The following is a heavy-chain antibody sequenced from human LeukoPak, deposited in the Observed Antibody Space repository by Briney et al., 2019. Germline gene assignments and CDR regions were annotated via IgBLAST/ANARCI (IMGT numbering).Heavy chain of an antibody. CDR3: ARIGHDLYQTFDS. D-gene: IGHD2-2*01. Sequence: GGSLRLSCTASGFTFGDYAMSWFRQAPGKGLECVSSITFSSSRIYYADSVKGRFTISRDNTKDSLYLQMNSLRAEDTAIYYCARIGHDLYQTFDSWGHGTLITVSS. J-gene: IGHJ5*01. CDR1: GFTFGDYA. V-gene: IGHV3-21*04. CDR2: ITFSSSRI.